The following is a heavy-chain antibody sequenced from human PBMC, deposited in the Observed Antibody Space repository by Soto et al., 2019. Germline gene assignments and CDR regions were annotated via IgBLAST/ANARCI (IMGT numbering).Heavy chain of an antibody. CDR2: ISGSGGST. Sequence: GGSLRLSCAASGFTFSSYAMSWVRQAPGKGLEWVSAISGSGGSTYYADSVKGRFTISRDNSKNTLYLQMNSLRAEDTAVYYCAEVRRYYGSAMTGKFYYMDVWGKGTTVTVSS. D-gene: IGHD3-10*01. V-gene: IGHV3-23*01. J-gene: IGHJ6*03. CDR1: GFTFSSYA. CDR3: AEVRRYYGSAMTGKFYYMDV.